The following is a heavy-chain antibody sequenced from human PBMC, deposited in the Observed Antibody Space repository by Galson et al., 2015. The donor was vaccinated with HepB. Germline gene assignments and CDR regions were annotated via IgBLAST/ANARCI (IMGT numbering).Heavy chain of an antibody. CDR1: GYTFTSYG. Sequence: SVKVSCKASGYTFTSYGISWVRQAPGQGLEWMGWISAYNGNTNYAQKLQGRVTMTTDTSTSTAYMELRSLRSDDTAVYYCARDGVVVIPYYYGMDVWDQGTTVTVSS. CDR3: ARDGVVVIPYYYGMDV. J-gene: IGHJ6*02. D-gene: IGHD3-22*01. V-gene: IGHV1-18*01. CDR2: ISAYNGNT.